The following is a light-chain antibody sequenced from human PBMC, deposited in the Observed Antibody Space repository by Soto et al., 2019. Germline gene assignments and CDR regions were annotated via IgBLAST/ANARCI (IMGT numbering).Light chain of an antibody. Sequence: SYELTQPPSVSVVPGETARIACGGNNIGSESVHWYQQKPGQAPVLIIYYDSARPSGIPERFSGSNSGNTATLIISRVEAGDEADYYCQVWDGSSDQQVFGGGTKLTVL. CDR1: NIGSES. CDR2: YDS. J-gene: IGLJ3*02. V-gene: IGLV3-21*04. CDR3: QVWDGSSDQQV.